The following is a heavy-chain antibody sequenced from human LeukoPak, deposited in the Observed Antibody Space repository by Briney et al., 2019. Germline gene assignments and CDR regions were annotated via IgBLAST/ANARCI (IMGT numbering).Heavy chain of an antibody. D-gene: IGHD2-2*01. CDR2: INPSGGST. CDR3: ARDEGQGYCSSTSCYRSTFDY. J-gene: IGHJ4*02. CDR1: VYTFTSYY. V-gene: IGHV1-46*01. Sequence: ASVKVSCKASVYTFTSYYMHWVRQAPGQGLEWMGIINPSGGSTSYAQKFQGRVTMTRDTSTSTVYMELSSLRSEDTAVYYCARDEGQGYCSSTSCYRSTFDYWGQGTLVTVSS.